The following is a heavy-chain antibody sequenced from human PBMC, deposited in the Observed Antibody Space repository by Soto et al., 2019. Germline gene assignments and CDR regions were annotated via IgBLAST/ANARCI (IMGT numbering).Heavy chain of an antibody. V-gene: IGHV4-34*01. J-gene: IGHJ4*02. CDR3: ARPTYYYDSSGPPGY. Sequence: SETLSLTCAVYGGSFSGYYWSRIRQSPGKGLEWIGEINHSGSTNYNPSFKSRVTISVDNAKNSLYLQMNSLRVEDTAVYYCARPTYYYDSSGPPGYWGQGTLVTVSS. D-gene: IGHD3-22*01. CDR2: INHSGST. CDR1: GGSFSGYY.